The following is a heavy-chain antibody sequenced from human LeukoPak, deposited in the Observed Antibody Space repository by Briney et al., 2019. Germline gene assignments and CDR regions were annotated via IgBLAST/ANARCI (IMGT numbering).Heavy chain of an antibody. Sequence: ASVKVSCKASGYTFTSYGISWVRQAPGQGLEWMGWISAYNGNTNYAQKLQGRVTMTTDTSTSTAYMELRSLRSDDTAVYYCARDFGGGRDGYSQAVFDYWGQGTLVTVSS. CDR3: ARDFGGGRDGYSQAVFDY. J-gene: IGHJ4*02. V-gene: IGHV1-18*01. CDR1: GYTFTSYG. CDR2: ISAYNGNT. D-gene: IGHD5-24*01.